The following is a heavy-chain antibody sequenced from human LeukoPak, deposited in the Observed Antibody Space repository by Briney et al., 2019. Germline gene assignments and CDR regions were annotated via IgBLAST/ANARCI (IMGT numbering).Heavy chain of an antibody. CDR3: ARDPHPWGSYYYYGMDV. CDR1: GFTFSSYS. V-gene: IGHV3-74*01. J-gene: IGHJ6*02. D-gene: IGHD7-27*01. Sequence: GGSLRLSCAASGFTFSSYSMNWVRQAPGKGLVWVSRINSDGSFTGYADSVKGRFTISRDNVKNTLYLQMNSLRAEDTAVYYCARDPHPWGSYYYYGMDVWGQGTTVTVSS. CDR2: INSDGSFT.